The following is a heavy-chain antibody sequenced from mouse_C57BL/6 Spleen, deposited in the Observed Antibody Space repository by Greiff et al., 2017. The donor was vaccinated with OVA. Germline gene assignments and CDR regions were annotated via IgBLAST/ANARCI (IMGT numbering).Heavy chain of an antibody. Sequence: EVMLVESGEGLVKPGGSLKLSCAASGFTFSSYAMSWVRQTPEKRLEWVAYISSGGDYIYYADTVKGRFTISRDNARNTLYLQMSSLKSEDTAMYYCTRDYYGSSYGFHYYAMDHWGQGTSVTVSS. CDR1: GFTFSSYA. V-gene: IGHV5-9-1*02. CDR3: TRDYYGSSYGFHYYAMDH. CDR2: ISSGGDYI. J-gene: IGHJ4*01. D-gene: IGHD1-1*01.